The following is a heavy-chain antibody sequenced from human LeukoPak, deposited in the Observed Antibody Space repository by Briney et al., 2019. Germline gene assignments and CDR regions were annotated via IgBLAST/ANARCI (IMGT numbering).Heavy chain of an antibody. CDR1: GGSISSYY. V-gene: IGHV4-59*01. Sequence: SETLSLTCTVSGGSISSYYWSWIRQPPGKGLEWIGYIYYSGSTNYNPSLKSRVTISVDTSKNQFSLKLSSVTAADTAVYYCARLVGNSSGWYNWFNPWGQGTLVTVSS. CDR3: ARLVGNSSGWYNWFNP. D-gene: IGHD6-19*01. CDR2: IYYSGST. J-gene: IGHJ5*02.